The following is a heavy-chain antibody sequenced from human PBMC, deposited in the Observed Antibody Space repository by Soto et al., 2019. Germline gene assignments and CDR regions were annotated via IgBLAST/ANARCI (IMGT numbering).Heavy chain of an antibody. J-gene: IGHJ3*02. Sequence: GGSLRLSCAASGFTFSSYWMSWFRQAPGKGLEWVANIKPDGSQKWSVDSVKGRFTISRANAKTSLYLQMNSLRAEDTAAYYCSRGDYYDSSGTFSEAFESWGQGTMVTVSS. CDR1: GFTFSSYW. CDR2: IKPDGSQK. V-gene: IGHV3-7*04. D-gene: IGHD3-22*01. CDR3: SRGDYYDSSGTFSEAFES.